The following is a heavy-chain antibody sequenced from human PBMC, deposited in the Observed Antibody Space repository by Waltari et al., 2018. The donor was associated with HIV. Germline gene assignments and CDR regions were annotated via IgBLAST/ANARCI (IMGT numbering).Heavy chain of an antibody. D-gene: IGHD1-1*01. CDR3: ARRPETALVQFDS. Sequence: QVLLQESGPGLVKPSENLSLTCIVPGGSLNNYYWTWIRQSPGKGLEYIGYIYYRGDTNYNPSLKSRIAISLDTSKSQFSLRLNSVTAADTAIYYCARRPETALVQFDSWGQGTLVTVSS. V-gene: IGHV4-59*08. J-gene: IGHJ4*02. CDR2: IYYRGDT. CDR1: GGSLNNYY.